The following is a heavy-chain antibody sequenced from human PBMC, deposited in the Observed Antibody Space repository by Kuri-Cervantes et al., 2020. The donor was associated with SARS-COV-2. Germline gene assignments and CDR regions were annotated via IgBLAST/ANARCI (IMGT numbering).Heavy chain of an antibody. J-gene: IGHJ6*02. V-gene: IGHV3-15*01. D-gene: IGHD2-15*01. CDR1: GFTFSNAW. Sequence: GESLKISCAASGFTFSNAWMSWVRQAPGKGLEWVGRIKSKTDGGTTDYAAPVKGRFTISRDDSKNTLYLQMNSLKTEDTAVYYCTTVGYSGGSCYYYYYGMDVWGQGTTVTVSS. CDR2: IKSKTDGGTT. CDR3: TTVGYSGGSCYYYYYGMDV.